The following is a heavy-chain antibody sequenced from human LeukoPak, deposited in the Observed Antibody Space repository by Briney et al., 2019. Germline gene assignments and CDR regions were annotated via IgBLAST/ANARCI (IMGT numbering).Heavy chain of an antibody. CDR3: ASINYDILTGYRGY. Sequence: ASVKVSCKASGGTFSSYAISWVRQAPGQGLEWTGGIIPIFGTANYAQKFQGRVTITADKSTSTAYMELSSLRSEDTAVYYCASINYDILTGYRGYWGQGTLVTVSS. CDR1: GGTFSSYA. CDR2: IIPIFGTA. J-gene: IGHJ4*02. D-gene: IGHD3-9*01. V-gene: IGHV1-69*06.